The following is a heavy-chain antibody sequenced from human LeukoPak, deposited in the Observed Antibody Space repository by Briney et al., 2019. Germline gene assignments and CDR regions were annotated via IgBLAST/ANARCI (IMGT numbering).Heavy chain of an antibody. J-gene: IGHJ4*02. CDR3: ARDVSQYSSSSGPLFDY. CDR1: GFMFSNYN. CDR2: ISGKSSYI. V-gene: IGHV3-21*01. D-gene: IGHD6-6*01. Sequence: GGSLRLSCAASGFMFSNYNMNWVRQTPGKRLEWVSVISGKSSYIHYADSLKGRFTISRDNAKNSLFLQMNNLRVEDTAVYYCARDVSQYSSSSGPLFDYWGQGTLVTVSS.